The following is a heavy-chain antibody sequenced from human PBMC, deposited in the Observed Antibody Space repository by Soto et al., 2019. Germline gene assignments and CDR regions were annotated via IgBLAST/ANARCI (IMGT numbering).Heavy chain of an antibody. J-gene: IGHJ5*02. CDR3: ATDVRGGSSYVPRFPSPSWFDP. Sequence: SETLSLTCTVSGGSISSDGYYWSWIRQHPGKDLEWIGYNYYSRSTYYNPSLKSRVTISVDTSKNQFALKLSSVSAALTAVYYCATDVRGGSSYVPRFPSPSWFDPWGQGTLVTVPS. CDR2: NYYSRST. V-gene: IGHV4-31*03. CDR1: GGSISSDGYY. D-gene: IGHD5-18*01.